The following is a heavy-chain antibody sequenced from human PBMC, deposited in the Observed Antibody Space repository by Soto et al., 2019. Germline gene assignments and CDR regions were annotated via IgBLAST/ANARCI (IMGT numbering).Heavy chain of an antibody. Sequence: ASGKVCCEASGYTFSSSGISCERQAPGQGLEWMGWLSAYNGHTNYAQKLEGRGTMTTDTATSTAYLELRWLRSDDTAVYYCARDRKNMYYDIQSNDNCGQLPMFPVS. CDR3: ARDRKNMYYDIQSNDN. CDR2: LSAYNGHT. V-gene: IGHV1-18*01. D-gene: IGHD3-22*01. J-gene: IGHJ3*02. CDR1: GYTFSSSG.